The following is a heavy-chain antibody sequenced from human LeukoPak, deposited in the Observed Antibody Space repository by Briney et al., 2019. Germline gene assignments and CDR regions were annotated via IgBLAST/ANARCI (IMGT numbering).Heavy chain of an antibody. CDR2: VYDTGAT. Sequence: SETLSLTCTVSGGSISGYYWSWIRQPPGKRLKWIGYVYDTGATNYNPSLKSRFTISIDTSKNQSSLYLSSVTGADTAVYYCARLPLIATTRGGFDPWGQGTLVTVSS. V-gene: IGHV4-59*08. CDR1: GGSISGYY. CDR3: ARLPLIATTRGGFDP. D-gene: IGHD1/OR15-1a*01. J-gene: IGHJ5*02.